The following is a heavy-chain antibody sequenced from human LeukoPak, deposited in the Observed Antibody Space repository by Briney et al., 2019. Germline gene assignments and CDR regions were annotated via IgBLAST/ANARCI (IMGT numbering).Heavy chain of an antibody. J-gene: IGHJ4*02. Sequence: PGGSLRLSCAASGFTFSSYGMHWVRQAPGKGLEWVAFIRYDGSNKYYADSVKGRFTISRDNSKNTLYLQMNSLRAEDTAVYYCAKDEYYDSSGYYQWGQGTLVTVSS. V-gene: IGHV3-30*02. CDR2: IRYDGSNK. CDR3: AKDEYYDSSGYYQ. D-gene: IGHD3-22*01. CDR1: GFTFSSYG.